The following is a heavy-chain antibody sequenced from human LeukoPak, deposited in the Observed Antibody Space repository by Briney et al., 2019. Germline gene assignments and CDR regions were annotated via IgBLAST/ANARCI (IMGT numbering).Heavy chain of an antibody. Sequence: GGSLRLSCVASGFTLSRHWMSWVRQAPGSGLEWLANIKKDGSEKNYVDSVKGRFTISRDNAKNLVYLQMNSLRVEDTAVYYCTKVRSGSSSWALRVFDYWGQGALVTVSS. CDR1: GFTLSRHW. D-gene: IGHD6-13*01. CDR2: IKKDGSEK. J-gene: IGHJ4*02. V-gene: IGHV3-7*03. CDR3: TKVRSGSSSWALRVFDY.